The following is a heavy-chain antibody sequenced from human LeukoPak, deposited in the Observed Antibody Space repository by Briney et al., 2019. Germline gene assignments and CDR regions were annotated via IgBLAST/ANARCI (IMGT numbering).Heavy chain of an antibody. V-gene: IGHV4-38-2*02. CDR1: GYSIRSGFY. D-gene: IGHD3-9*01. Sequence: SETLSLTCTVSGYSIRSGFYWGWIRQPPGKGLEWIGNIYHSGITYYTPSLESRVTISVDTSKNQFYLKLNSVTAADTAVYYCARAVGSFDWLPLFDYWGQGTLVTVSS. CDR2: IYHSGIT. CDR3: ARAVGSFDWLPLFDY. J-gene: IGHJ4*02.